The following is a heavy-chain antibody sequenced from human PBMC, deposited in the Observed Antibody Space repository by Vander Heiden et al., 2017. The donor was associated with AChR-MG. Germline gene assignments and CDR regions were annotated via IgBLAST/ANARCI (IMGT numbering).Heavy chain of an antibody. Sequence: QVQLVQSGAEVKKPGSSVKVSCKASGGTFSSYAISWVRQAPGQGLEWMGGIIPIFGTANYAQKFQGRVTITADKSTSTAYMELSSLRSEDTAVYYCARGVGSEIQLWLRIHYYYGMDVWGQGTTVTVSS. CDR1: GGTFSSYA. CDR3: ARGVGSEIQLWLRIHYYYGMDV. V-gene: IGHV1-69*06. D-gene: IGHD5-18*01. CDR2: IIPIFGTA. J-gene: IGHJ6*02.